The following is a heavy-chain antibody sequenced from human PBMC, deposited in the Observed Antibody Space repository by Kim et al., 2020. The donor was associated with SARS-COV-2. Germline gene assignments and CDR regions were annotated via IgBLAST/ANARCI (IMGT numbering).Heavy chain of an antibody. J-gene: IGHJ4*02. D-gene: IGHD4-4*01. CDR3: ARGSMDDSNYSDY. V-gene: IGHV1-69*04. CDR1: GGTFSSYA. Sequence: SVKVSCKASGGTFSSYAISWVRQAPGQGLEWMGRIIPILGIANYAQKFQGRVTITADKSTSTAYMELSSLRSEDTAVYYCARGSMDDSNYSDYWGQGTLVTVSS. CDR2: IIPILGIA.